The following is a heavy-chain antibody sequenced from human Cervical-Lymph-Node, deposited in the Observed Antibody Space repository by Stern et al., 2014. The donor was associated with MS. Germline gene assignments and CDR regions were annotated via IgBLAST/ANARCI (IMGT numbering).Heavy chain of an antibody. D-gene: IGHD6-13*01. CDR1: GYTFTNYA. V-gene: IGHV1-3*01. Sequence: QLVQSGAEVKKPGASVKVSCKASGYTFTNYALHWVRQPPGQRPEWMGWIHPGNGDAKYSQNFQDRVTITRDTSANTVYMELRSLRVEDTAMYYCARGYSTTYLDYWGQGTLVTVSS. CDR3: ARGYSTTYLDY. J-gene: IGHJ4*02. CDR2: IHPGNGDA.